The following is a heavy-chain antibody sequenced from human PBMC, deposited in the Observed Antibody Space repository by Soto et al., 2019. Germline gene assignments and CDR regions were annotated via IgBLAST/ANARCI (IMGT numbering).Heavy chain of an antibody. V-gene: IGHV1-24*01. Sequence: GASVKVSCKVSGNTLPQLSMHWVRQTPCKGLEYMGGFHTREGETVYAQKVQGRVTMTEDTSADTAYMELRNLRSDDTAVYFCASSNCPGECTSTSHRSHVIGIWG. D-gene: IGHD2-2*01. CDR1: GNTLPQLS. CDR3: ASSNCPGECTSTSHRSHVIGI. J-gene: IGHJ3*02. CDR2: FHTREGET.